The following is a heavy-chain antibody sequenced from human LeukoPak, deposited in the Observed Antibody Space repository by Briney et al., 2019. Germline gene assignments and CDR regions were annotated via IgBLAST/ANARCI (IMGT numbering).Heavy chain of an antibody. CDR3: ARDTSTAARPFAFDI. J-gene: IGHJ3*02. D-gene: IGHD6-6*01. Sequence: GGSLRLSCAASGFTFSSYSMNWVRQAPGKGLEWVSYISSSSSTIYYADSVKGRFTISRDNAKNSLYLQMNSLRAEDTAVYYCARDTSTAARPFAFDIWGQGTMVTVSS. CDR1: GFTFSSYS. CDR2: ISSSSSTI. V-gene: IGHV3-48*01.